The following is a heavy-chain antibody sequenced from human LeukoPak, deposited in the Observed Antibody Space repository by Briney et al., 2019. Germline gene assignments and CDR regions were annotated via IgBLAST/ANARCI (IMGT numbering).Heavy chain of an antibody. Sequence: SETLSLTCSVSGDSISSYYWSWIRQPPGKGLDWIGYIYYTGSTNYITSLTSRVTISVDTSKNQFSLKLSSVTAADTAVYYCARGPSSGTGSTSIDYWGQGTLVTVSS. CDR3: ARGPSSGTGSTSIDY. D-gene: IGHD1-7*01. CDR2: IYYTGST. J-gene: IGHJ4*02. CDR1: GDSISSYY. V-gene: IGHV4-59*01.